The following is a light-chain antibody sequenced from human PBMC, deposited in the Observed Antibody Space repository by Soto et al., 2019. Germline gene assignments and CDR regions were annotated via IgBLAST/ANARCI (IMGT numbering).Light chain of an antibody. CDR2: ASS. CDR1: QTVSTN. Sequence: DIQMTQSPSSLSASVGDRVTITCRASQTVSTNLNWYQRKPGKAPSLLIYASSTLQSGVPSRLSGSGSGTDFTLTISSLQPEDFATYYCQQDNMTPFTFGPGTKVDIK. V-gene: IGKV1-39*01. CDR3: QQDNMTPFT. J-gene: IGKJ3*01.